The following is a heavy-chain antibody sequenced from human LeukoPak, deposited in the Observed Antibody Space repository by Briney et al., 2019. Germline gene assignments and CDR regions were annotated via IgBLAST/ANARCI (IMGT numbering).Heavy chain of an antibody. CDR3: VRGVNGAFDI. CDR2: TWYDGRNN. D-gene: IGHD3-10*01. V-gene: IGHV3-33*03. CDR1: GFTFSSYG. J-gene: IGHJ3*02. Sequence: PGGSLRLSCAASGFTFSSYGMHWVRQAPGKGLEWVAVTWYDGRNNYYAASVKGRFTISRDNVKKTPYLQLNSLRAEDTAVYCCVRGVNGAFDIWGQGTMVTASS.